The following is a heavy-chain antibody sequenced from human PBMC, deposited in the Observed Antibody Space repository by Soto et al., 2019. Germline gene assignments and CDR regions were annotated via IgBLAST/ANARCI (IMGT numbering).Heavy chain of an antibody. J-gene: IGHJ2*01. CDR1: GGSISSGGYS. Sequence: QLQLQESGSGLVKPSQTLSLTCAVSGGSISSGGYSWSWLRQPPGKGLEWIGYIFHSGSTYDNPSLKSRVHISVDGPKNHFSLELSSVTAAETAVYYCAREGGSVSPDWYLNVWGRGSLVTVS. D-gene: IGHD1-26*01. CDR3: AREGGSVSPDWYLNV. V-gene: IGHV4-30-2*01. CDR2: IFHSGST.